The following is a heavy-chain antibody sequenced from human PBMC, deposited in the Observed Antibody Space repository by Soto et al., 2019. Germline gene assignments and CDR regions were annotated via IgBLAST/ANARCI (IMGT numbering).Heavy chain of an antibody. J-gene: IGHJ4*02. D-gene: IGHD6-13*01. CDR2: VNHGGTS. Sequence: SETLSLTCAVHGGSFSGYYWDWIRQPPGKGLEWIGEVNHGGTSNYNPSLKSRAIISVDTSKNQFSLKLTSVTAEDTALYYCAKDQEQLVLFALFDYWGQGTLVTV. CDR1: GGSFSGYY. V-gene: IGHV4-34*01. CDR3: AKDQEQLVLFALFDY.